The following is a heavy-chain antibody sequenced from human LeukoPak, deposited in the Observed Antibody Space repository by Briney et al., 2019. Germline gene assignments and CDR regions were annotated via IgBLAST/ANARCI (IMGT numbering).Heavy chain of an antibody. CDR2: ISSSSSYI. Sequence: GGSLRLSCAASGFTFSSYSMNWVRQAPGKGLEWVSSISSSSSYIYYADSVKGRFTISRDNAKNSLYLQMNSLRAEDTAVYYCARDVVVPAAKPRSRNAFDIWGQGTMVTVSS. CDR1: GFTFSSYS. D-gene: IGHD2-2*01. CDR3: ARDVVVPAAKPRSRNAFDI. V-gene: IGHV3-21*01. J-gene: IGHJ3*02.